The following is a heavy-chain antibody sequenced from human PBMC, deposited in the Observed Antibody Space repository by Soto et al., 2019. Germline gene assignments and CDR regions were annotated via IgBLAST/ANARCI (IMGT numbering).Heavy chain of an antibody. CDR2: IYPDASAT. J-gene: IGHJ6*02. CDR1: EYSSSDNW. V-gene: IGHV5-51*01. CDR3: VRRGMDV. Sequence: GESLKISCKGSEYSSSDNWIAWVRQTPGKGLEWMGLIYPDASATTYSPSFRGQVTMSADKSISTAYLHWDSLKASDTATYYCVRRGMDVWGQGATVTVSS.